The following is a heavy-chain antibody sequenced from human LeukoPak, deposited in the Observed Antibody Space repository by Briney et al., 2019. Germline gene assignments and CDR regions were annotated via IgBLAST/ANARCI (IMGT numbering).Heavy chain of an antibody. J-gene: IGHJ6*03. Sequence: ASVKVSCKASGGTFSSYAISWVRQAPGQGLEWMGGIIPIFGTANYAQKFQGRVTITADESTSTAYMELSSLRSEDTAVYYCAVLRGPTIFPYYYYMDVWAKGPRSPSP. D-gene: IGHD3-3*01. V-gene: IGHV1-69*13. CDR2: IIPIFGTA. CDR1: GGTFSSYA. CDR3: AVLRGPTIFPYYYYMDV.